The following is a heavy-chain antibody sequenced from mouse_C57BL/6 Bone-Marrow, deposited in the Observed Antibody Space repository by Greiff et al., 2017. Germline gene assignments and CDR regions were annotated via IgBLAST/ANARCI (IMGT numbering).Heavy chain of an antibody. V-gene: IGHV5-6*01. J-gene: IGHJ4*01. Sequence: EVQGVESGGDLVKPGGSLKLSCAASGFTFSSSGMSCVRQTPDKRLEWVATISSGGSYTYYPDSVKGRFTISRDNAKNTLYLQMSSLKSEDTAMYYCARSTIYYYAMDYWGQGTSVAVSS. D-gene: IGHD2-1*01. CDR1: GFTFSSSG. CDR2: ISSGGSYT. CDR3: ARSTIYYYAMDY.